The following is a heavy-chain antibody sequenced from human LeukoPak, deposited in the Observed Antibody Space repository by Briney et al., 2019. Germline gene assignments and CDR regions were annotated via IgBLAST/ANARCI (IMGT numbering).Heavy chain of an antibody. CDR2: IYPGDSDT. V-gene: IGHV5-51*01. CDR1: GYSFISYW. Sequence: GESLKISCKGSGYSFISYWIAWVRKMPGKGPEWMGIIYPGDSDTRYSPSFQGQVTISADKSITTAYLQWSSLKASDTAMYYCARREGAMSFDYWGQGTLVTVSS. D-gene: IGHD1-26*01. CDR3: ARREGAMSFDY. J-gene: IGHJ4*02.